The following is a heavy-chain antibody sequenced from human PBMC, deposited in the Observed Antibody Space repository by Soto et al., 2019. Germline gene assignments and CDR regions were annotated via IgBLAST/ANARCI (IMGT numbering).Heavy chain of an antibody. V-gene: IGHV3-30*18. D-gene: IGHD3-3*01. CDR1: GFTFSSYG. Sequence: PGGSLRLSCAASGFTFSSYGMHWVRQAPGKGLEWVAFISYDESNKYYADSVKGRFTISRDNSRTTLYLQMNSLRAEDTAVYFCGKRRNVLPFLEWLSGKGVLGHGNTVTVS. CDR2: ISYDESNK. CDR3: GKRRNVLPFLEWLSGKGV. J-gene: IGHJ6*02.